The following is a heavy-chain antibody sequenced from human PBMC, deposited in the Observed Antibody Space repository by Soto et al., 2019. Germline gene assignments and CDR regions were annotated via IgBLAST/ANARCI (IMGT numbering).Heavy chain of an antibody. CDR2: ISYDGSNK. Sequence: QVQLVESGGGVVQPGRSLRLSCAASGFTFSSYAMHWVRQAPGKGLEWVAVISYDGSNKYYADSVKGRFTISRDNSKNTLYLRMNSLRAEDTAVYYCARGGWSDLYFDYWGQGTLVTVSS. CDR3: ARGGWSDLYFDY. D-gene: IGHD6-19*01. CDR1: GFTFSSYA. J-gene: IGHJ4*02. V-gene: IGHV3-30-3*01.